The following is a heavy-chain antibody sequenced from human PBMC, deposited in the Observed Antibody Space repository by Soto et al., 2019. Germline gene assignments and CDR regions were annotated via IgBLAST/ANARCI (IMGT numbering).Heavy chain of an antibody. D-gene: IGHD3-10*01. J-gene: IGHJ6*02. CDR3: TTVRFNYYGMDV. CDR2: IKSKTDGGTT. Sequence: GGSLRLSCAASGFTFSNAWMNWVRQAPGKGLEWVGRIKSKTDGGTTDYAAPVKGRFTISRDDSKNTQYLQMNSLKTEDTALYYCTTVRFNYYGMDVWGQGTTVTVSS. CDR1: GFTFSNAW. V-gene: IGHV3-15*07.